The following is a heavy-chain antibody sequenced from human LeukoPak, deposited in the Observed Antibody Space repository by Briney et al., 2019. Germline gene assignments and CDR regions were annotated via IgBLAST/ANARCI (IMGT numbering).Heavy chain of an antibody. D-gene: IGHD3-3*01. CDR1: GVALCGED. CDR3: SRSDSITIFGVVA. Sequence: PSETLSLTCTVSGVALCGEDVSWGRGPAGKGGEGRSGIYDSVSIDYNPSLQSRVTISVYTSKNQCSRKLSCLAAAEPAVCFCSRSDSITIFGVVAWGQGTLVTVSS. CDR2: IYDSVSI. V-gene: IGHV4-59*08. J-gene: IGHJ5*02.